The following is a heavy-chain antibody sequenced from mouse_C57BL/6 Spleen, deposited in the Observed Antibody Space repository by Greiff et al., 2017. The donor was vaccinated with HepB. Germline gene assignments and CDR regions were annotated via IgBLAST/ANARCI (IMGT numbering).Heavy chain of an antibody. CDR1: GFSLTSYG. CDR2: IWSGGST. J-gene: IGHJ4*01. CDR3: ARGYGSSYDAMDY. D-gene: IGHD1-1*01. Sequence: VHLVESGPGLVQPSQSLSITCTVSGFSLTSYGVHWVRQSPGKGLEWLGVIWSGGSTDYNAAFISRLSISKDNSKSQVFFKMNSLQADDTAIYYCARGYGSSYDAMDYWGQGTSVTVSS. V-gene: IGHV2-2*01.